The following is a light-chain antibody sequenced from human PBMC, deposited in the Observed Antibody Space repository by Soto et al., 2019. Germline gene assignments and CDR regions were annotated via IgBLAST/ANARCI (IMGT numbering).Light chain of an antibody. J-gene: IGKJ4*01. V-gene: IGKV4-1*01. CDR1: QSVIYSSNNKNY. CDR2: WAS. Sequence: DIVMTQSPDSLAVSLGERATINCKSSQSVIYSSNNKNYLAWYQQKPGHPPKLLIYWASTRESGVPDRFSGSGSGTDFTLTISSLQAEDVAVYYCQQYYTNALTFGGGTKVGVK. CDR3: QQYYTNALT.